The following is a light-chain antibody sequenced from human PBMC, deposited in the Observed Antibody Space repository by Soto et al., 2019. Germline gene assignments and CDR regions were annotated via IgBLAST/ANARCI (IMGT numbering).Light chain of an antibody. CDR2: GVS. J-gene: IGKJ1*01. CDR1: QTVSSTF. V-gene: IGKV3-20*01. CDR3: WQFVCSPPRT. Sequence: EIVLTQSPGTLSLSPGERATLSCRASQTVSSTFLAWYQQKPGQAPRLLIYGVSNRATGIPARFSGSGSGTDFTLTINSLEPEDFAVDVCWQFVCSPPRTFGQGTKVDIK.